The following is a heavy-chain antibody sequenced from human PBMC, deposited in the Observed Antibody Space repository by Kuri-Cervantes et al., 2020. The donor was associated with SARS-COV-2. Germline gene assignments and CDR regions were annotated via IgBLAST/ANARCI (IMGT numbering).Heavy chain of an antibody. CDR2: IRSKAYGGTT. CDR3: AKGDTYSNSPLGY. D-gene: IGHD6-6*01. Sequence: GGSLRLSCAASGFTFGDYAMSWVRQAPGKGLEWVGFIRSKAYGGTTEYAASVKGRFTISRDNAKNSLYLQMNSLRADDTAVYYCAKGDTYSNSPLGYWGQGTLVTVSS. J-gene: IGHJ4*02. V-gene: IGHV3-49*04. CDR1: GFTFGDYA.